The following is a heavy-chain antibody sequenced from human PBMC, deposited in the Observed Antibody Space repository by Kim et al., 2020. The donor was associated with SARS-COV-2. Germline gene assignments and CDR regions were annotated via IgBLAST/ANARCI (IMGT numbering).Heavy chain of an antibody. J-gene: IGHJ4*01. D-gene: IGHD3-16*01. CDR3: AREGYASGTIGDFYY. CDR1: GFTFSTYA. Sequence: GGSLRLSCLASGFTFSTYAMTWVRQAPGKGLEWVAVTSSDGNVRYYADSVKGRFTISRANSKNTLYLQMNSLSAEDTAMYYCAREGYASGTIGDFYYWG. V-gene: IGHV3-30*04. CDR2: TSSDGNVR.